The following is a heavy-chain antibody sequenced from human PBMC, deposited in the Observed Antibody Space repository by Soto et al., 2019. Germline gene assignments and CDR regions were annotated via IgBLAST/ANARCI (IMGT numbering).Heavy chain of an antibody. CDR2: ISWNSETI. CDR1: GFTVDDYA. CDR3: AKDMKWGGMTTIHYFDS. Sequence: PGGSLRLSCAASGFTVDDYAMHWVRQAPGKGLEWVSGISWNSETIDYADSVKGRFPISRDNAKSSLFLQMNSLRPDDTALYYCAKDMKWGGMTTIHYFDSWGQGTLVTVSS. D-gene: IGHD4-17*01. V-gene: IGHV3-9*01. J-gene: IGHJ4*02.